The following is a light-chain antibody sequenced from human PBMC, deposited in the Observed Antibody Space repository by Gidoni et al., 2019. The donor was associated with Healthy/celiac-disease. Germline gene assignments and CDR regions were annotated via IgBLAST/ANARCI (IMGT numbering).Light chain of an antibody. Sequence: DIQMTQSPSTLSASVGDRVTITCRASQSISSWLAWYQQKPGKAPKLLIYDASSLESGVPSRFSGSGSGTEFTLTISSLQPDDVATYYCQQYKSYSETFGQGTKLEIK. CDR2: DAS. CDR1: QSISSW. V-gene: IGKV1-5*01. CDR3: QQYKSYSET. J-gene: IGKJ2*01.